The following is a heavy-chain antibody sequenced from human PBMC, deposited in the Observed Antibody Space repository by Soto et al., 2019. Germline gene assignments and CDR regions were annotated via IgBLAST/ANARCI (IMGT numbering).Heavy chain of an antibody. V-gene: IGHV3-23*01. CDR3: AKNRGRVTTQWHFDY. CDR2: IHGGGNSA. J-gene: IGHJ4*02. Sequence: GRSLRLSCAASGFTFSGYAMSWVRQAPGKGLEWVSVIHGGGNSAYYADSVKGRFTISRDNSKNTLYLQMSSLRGEDTAVYYCAKNRGRVTTQWHFDYWGQGTLVTVSS. D-gene: IGHD4-17*01. CDR1: GFTFSGYA.